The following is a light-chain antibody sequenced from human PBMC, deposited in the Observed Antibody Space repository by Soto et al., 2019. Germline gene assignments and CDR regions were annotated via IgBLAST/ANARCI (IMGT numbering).Light chain of an antibody. V-gene: IGKV3-15*01. J-gene: IGKJ3*01. CDR1: QSVSSK. CDR2: GAS. CDR3: QQYNNWPRT. Sequence: EIVMTQSPATLSVSPGERATLSCRASQSVSSKLGWYQQKPGQAPRLLIYGASIRATGIPARFSGSGSGTEFTLTISSLQSEDFAVYYCQQYNNWPRTFGPGTTLDIK.